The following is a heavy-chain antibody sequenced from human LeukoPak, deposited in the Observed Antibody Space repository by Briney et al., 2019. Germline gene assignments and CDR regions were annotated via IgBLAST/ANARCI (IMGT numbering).Heavy chain of an antibody. Sequence: PGGSLRLSCAASGLTVSSYGMTWVRQAPGKGLEWESAFSATDGSAQYAESVKGRFTISRDNSKNSLYLQMNSLRDEATAVYYCAKARIAATGTGAFDVWGQGTMVTVSS. CDR3: AKARIAATGTGAFDV. D-gene: IGHD6-13*01. J-gene: IGHJ3*01. CDR1: GLTVSSYG. CDR2: FSATDGSA. V-gene: IGHV3-23*01.